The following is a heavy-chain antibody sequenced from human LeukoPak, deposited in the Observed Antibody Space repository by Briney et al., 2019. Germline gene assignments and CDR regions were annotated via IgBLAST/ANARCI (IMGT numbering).Heavy chain of an antibody. V-gene: IGHV3-30*03. J-gene: IGHJ4*02. CDR1: GFTFSSYG. Sequence: GRSLRLSCAASGFTFSSYGMHWVRQAPGKGLERVAVISYDGSNKYYADSVKGRFTISRDNSKNTLYLQMNSLRAEDTAVYYCARDEPGYGEFLLYWGQGTLLTVSS. CDR3: ARDEPGYGEFLLY. D-gene: IGHD3-10*01. CDR2: ISYDGSNK.